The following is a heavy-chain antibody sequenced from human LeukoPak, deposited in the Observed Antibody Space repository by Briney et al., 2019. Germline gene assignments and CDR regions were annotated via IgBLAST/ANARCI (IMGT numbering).Heavy chain of an antibody. CDR1: GFTFRSYN. V-gene: IGHV3-21*01. CDR2: ISSSSSYI. J-gene: IGHJ4*02. CDR3: ARDRRFSEKDY. Sequence: GSLRLSCSGSGFTFRSYNINWVRQAPRKGLELVSSISSSSSYIYYADSVKGRFTISRDNAKNSLYLQMNSLRAEDTAVYYCARDRRFSEKDYWGQGTLVTVSS.